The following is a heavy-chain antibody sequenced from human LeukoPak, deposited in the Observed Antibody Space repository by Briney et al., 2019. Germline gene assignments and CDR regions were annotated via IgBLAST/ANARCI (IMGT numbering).Heavy chain of an antibody. V-gene: IGHV4-59*12. D-gene: IGHD4-23*01. CDR2: IYYSGST. CDR1: GGSISSYY. J-gene: IGHJ4*02. CDR3: ARDASVVTARYFDY. Sequence: SETLSLTCTVSGGSISSYYWSWIRQPPGKGLEWIGYIYYSGSTNYNPSLKSRVTISVDTSKNQFSLKLSSVTAADTAVYYCARDASVVTARYFDYWGQGTLVTVSS.